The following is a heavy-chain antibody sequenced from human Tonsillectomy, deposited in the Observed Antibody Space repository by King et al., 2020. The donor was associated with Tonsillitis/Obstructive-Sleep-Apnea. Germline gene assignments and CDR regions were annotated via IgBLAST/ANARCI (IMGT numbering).Heavy chain of an antibody. CDR2: INPSGGST. D-gene: IGHD6-13*01. Sequence: VQLVESGAEVKKPGASVKVSCKASGYTFTSYYMHWVRQAPGQGLEWMGIINPSGGSTSYAQKFQGRVTMTRDTSTSTVYMELSSLRSEDTAVYYCARGDPPSGCWYRPAPYGMDVWGQGTTVTVSS. J-gene: IGHJ6*02. V-gene: IGHV1-46*01. CDR3: ARGDPPSGCWYRPAPYGMDV. CDR1: GYTFTSYY.